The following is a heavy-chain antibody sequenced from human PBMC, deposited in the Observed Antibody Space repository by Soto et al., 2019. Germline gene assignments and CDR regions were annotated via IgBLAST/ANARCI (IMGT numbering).Heavy chain of an antibody. V-gene: IGHV3-48*02. CDR1: GFTFSSYS. CDR3: ARVAGNIDY. Sequence: PGGSLRLSCAASGFTFSSYSMNWVRQAPGKGLEWVSYISSSSSTIYYADSVKGRFTISRDNAKNSLYLRMNSLRDEDTAVYYCARVAGNIDYWGQGTLVTVSS. CDR2: ISSSSSTI. J-gene: IGHJ4*02.